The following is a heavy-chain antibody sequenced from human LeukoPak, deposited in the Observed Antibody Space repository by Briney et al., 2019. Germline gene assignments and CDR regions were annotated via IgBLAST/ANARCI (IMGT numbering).Heavy chain of an antibody. V-gene: IGHV1-69*13. CDR1: GGTFSSYA. Sequence: SVKVSCKASGGTFSSYAISWVRQAPGQGLEWMGGIIPIFGTANYAQKFQGRVTITADESTSTASLELSSLRSEDTDVSYCARGMEFNEASGSYYPGSFDYWGQGTLVTVSS. D-gene: IGHD1-26*01. J-gene: IGHJ4*02. CDR2: IIPIFGTA. CDR3: ARGMEFNEASGSYYPGSFDY.